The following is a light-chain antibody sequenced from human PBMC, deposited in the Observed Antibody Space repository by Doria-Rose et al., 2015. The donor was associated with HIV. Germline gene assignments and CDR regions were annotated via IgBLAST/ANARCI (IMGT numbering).Light chain of an antibody. CDR1: QGISNF. CDR3: QNYNSAPLT. V-gene: IGKV1-27*01. J-gene: IGKJ4*01. CDR2: AAS. Sequence: TQSPSSLSASVGDRVTITCRASQGISNFLAWYQQKPGRVPKLLIYAASALQSGVPSRFSGSGSGTDFSLTISALQPEDVAIYYCQNYNSAPLTFGGGRKAEIQ.